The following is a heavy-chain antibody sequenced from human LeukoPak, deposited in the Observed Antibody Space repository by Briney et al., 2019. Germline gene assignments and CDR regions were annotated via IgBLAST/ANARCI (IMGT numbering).Heavy chain of an antibody. D-gene: IGHD1-26*01. CDR2: IYRGGGT. V-gene: IGHV3-53*01. CDR1: GFTVSNHY. Sequence: GGSLRLSCAVSGFTVSNHYMNWVRQAPGKGLEWVSVIYRGGGTHYTDSVKGRFTISRDNSKNTLFLQMNNLRAEDTALYYCARGQVVGATDYFDYWGQGTPVTVAS. CDR3: ARGQVVGATDYFDY. J-gene: IGHJ4*02.